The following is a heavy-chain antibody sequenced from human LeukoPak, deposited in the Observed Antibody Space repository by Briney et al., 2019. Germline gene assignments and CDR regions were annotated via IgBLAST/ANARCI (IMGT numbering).Heavy chain of an antibody. CDR3: ARDQTYYDFWSGYPNPFDY. CDR1: GFTFSSYS. J-gene: IGHJ4*02. CDR2: ISSSSSYI. Sequence: GGSLRLSCAASGFTFSSYSMNWVRQAPGKGLEWVSSISSSSSYIYYADSVKGRFTISRDNAKNSLYLQMNSLRAEDTAVYYYARDQTYYDFWSGYPNPFDYWGQGTLVTVSS. V-gene: IGHV3-21*01. D-gene: IGHD3-3*01.